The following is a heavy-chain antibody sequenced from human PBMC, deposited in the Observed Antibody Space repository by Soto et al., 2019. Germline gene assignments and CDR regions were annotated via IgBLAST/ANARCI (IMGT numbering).Heavy chain of an antibody. V-gene: IGHV3-74*01. CDR2: INEDGSVI. D-gene: IGHD1-26*01. CDR3: VRARIIVVTPGDDFDY. J-gene: IGHJ4*02. Sequence: EVQLVESGGGLVQPGGSLRLSCAPSGLTFSNYWMHWVRQAPGKGLEWVSRINEDGSVISYADSVKGRVTISRDNGKNTLYLQMNSLRVEDTAVYYRVRARIIVVTPGDDFDYWGQGTLVTVSS. CDR1: GLTFSNYW.